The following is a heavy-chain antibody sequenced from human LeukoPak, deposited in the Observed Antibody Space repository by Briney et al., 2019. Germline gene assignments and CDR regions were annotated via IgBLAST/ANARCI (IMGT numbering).Heavy chain of an antibody. CDR2: ISGSGGST. V-gene: IGHV3-23*01. CDR1: GFTFSSYA. Sequence: GGSLRLSCAASGFTFSSYAMSWVRQAPGKGLEWVSAISGSGGSTYYADSVKGRFTISRDNSKNTLYLQMNSMRAEDTAVYYCAKDRSITIFGVVPYYFDYWGQGTLVTVSS. J-gene: IGHJ4*02. CDR3: AKDRSITIFGVVPYYFDY. D-gene: IGHD3-3*01.